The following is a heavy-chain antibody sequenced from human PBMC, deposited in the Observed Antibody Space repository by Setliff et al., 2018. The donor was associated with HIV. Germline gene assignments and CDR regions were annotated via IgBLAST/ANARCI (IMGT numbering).Heavy chain of an antibody. J-gene: IGHJ4*02. D-gene: IGHD3-22*01. CDR2: ISYTGTT. V-gene: IGHV4-59*01. CDR3: ARQVARFDYDTGGYYVSHFDY. Sequence: SETLSLTCTVSGGSISNYYWSWIRQPPGKGLEWIGYISYTGTTKYNPSLKRRVTISVDTSKNQFSVSLSSVSAADTAVYFCARQVARFDYDTGGYYVSHFDYWGQGTQVTVSS. CDR1: GGSISNYY.